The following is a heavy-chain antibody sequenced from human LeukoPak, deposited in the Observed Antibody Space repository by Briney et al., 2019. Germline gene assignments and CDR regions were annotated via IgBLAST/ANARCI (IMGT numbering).Heavy chain of an antibody. CDR2: FYSSEST. CDR3: ARQYSSKFDY. Sequence: SETLPLTCTVSGDSISSYFWSWIRQPAGKGLEWIGRFYSSESTNYNPSLKSRVTMSVDTSKNQFSLKLSSVTAADTAVYYCARQYSSKFDYWGQGIMVTVSS. CDR1: GDSISSYF. V-gene: IGHV4-4*07. D-gene: IGHD6-13*01. J-gene: IGHJ4*02.